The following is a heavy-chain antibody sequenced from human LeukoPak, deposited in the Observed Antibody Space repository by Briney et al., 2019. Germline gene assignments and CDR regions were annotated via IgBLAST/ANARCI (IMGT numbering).Heavy chain of an antibody. V-gene: IGHV4-30-4*01. J-gene: IGHJ4*02. Sequence: PSETLSLTCTVSGGSISSGDYYWSWIRQPPGKGLEWIGYVYYSGGTYYNPSLKSRVTISVDTSKNQFSLKLISVTAADTAVYYCARVQYYFASGSYFYYFDYWGQGTLVTVSS. D-gene: IGHD3-10*01. CDR3: ARVQYYFASGSYFYYFDY. CDR1: GGSISSGDYY. CDR2: VYYSGGT.